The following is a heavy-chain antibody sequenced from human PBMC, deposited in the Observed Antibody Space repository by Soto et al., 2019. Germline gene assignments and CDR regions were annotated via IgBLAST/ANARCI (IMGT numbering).Heavy chain of an antibody. V-gene: IGHV4-39*01. Sequence: QLQLQESGPGLVKPSETLSLTCTVSGGSISSSSYYWGWIRQPPGKGLEWIGSIYYSGSTYYNPSLQSRVTISVDTSKNQFSLKLSSVTAADTAVYYCARQVDWEGYSSSPGGMDVWGQGTTVTVSS. CDR3: ARQVDWEGYSSSPGGMDV. CDR2: IYYSGST. D-gene: IGHD6-6*01. J-gene: IGHJ6*02. CDR1: GGSISSSSYY.